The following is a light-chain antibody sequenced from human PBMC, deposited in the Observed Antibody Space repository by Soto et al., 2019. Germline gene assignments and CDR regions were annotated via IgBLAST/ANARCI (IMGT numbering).Light chain of an antibody. CDR1: QTILYSSNNKSY. Sequence: IVMTQSPDSLAVSLGEGASINCKSSQTILYSSNNKSYLAWYQQSPGQPPKLLIYWASTRESGVPDRFSGSGSGTYFTLTISSLQAEDVAVYYCQQYYTTPRTFGQGTKVEIK. CDR2: WAS. V-gene: IGKV4-1*01. CDR3: QQYYTTPRT. J-gene: IGKJ1*01.